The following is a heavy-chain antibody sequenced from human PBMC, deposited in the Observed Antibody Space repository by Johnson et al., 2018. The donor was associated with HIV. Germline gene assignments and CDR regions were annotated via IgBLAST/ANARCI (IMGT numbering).Heavy chain of an antibody. CDR1: GFTVSSNY. V-gene: IGHV3-66*02. D-gene: IGHD3-16*01. Sequence: EVQLVESRGVLLQPGGSLRLSCAASGFTVSSNYMSWVRQAPGKGLEWVSIIYSGGSTYYADPVKGRFTISRDNSKDTLYLEMNSLRAEDTAVYYCARDYETIWGQGTMVTVSS. J-gene: IGHJ3*02. CDR3: ARDYETI. CDR2: IYSGGST.